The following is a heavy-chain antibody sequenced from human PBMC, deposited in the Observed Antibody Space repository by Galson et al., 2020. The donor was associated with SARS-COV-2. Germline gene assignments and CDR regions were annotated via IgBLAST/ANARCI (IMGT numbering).Heavy chain of an antibody. CDR3: VRYDSSGYYFDY. D-gene: IGHD3-22*01. V-gene: IGHV1-8*01. J-gene: IGHJ4*02. CDR2: MNPNSGNT. CDR1: GYTFTSYD. Sequence: ASVKVSCKASGYTFTSYDINWVRQATGQGLEWMGWMNPNSGNTGYAQKFQGRVTMTRNTSISTAYMELSSLRSEDTAVYYCVRYDSSGYYFDYWGQGTLVTVSS.